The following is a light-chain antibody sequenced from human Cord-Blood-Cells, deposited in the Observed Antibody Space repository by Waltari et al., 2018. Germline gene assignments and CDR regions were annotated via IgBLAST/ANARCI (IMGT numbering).Light chain of an antibody. J-gene: IGLJ1*01. CDR1: SSYVGGYNS. CDR3: SSYAGSNNFV. V-gene: IGLV2-8*01. Sequence: QSALTQPPSASGSPGQSVTISCTGTSSYVGGYNSVSWYQQHPGKAPKLMIYEVSKRPSGVPDRFSGSKSGNTASLTVSGLQAEDEADYYCSSYAGSNNFVFGTGTKVTVL. CDR2: EVS.